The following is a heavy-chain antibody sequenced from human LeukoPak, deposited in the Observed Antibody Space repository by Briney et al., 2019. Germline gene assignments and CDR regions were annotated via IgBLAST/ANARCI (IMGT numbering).Heavy chain of an antibody. CDR3: ARGSPQQQLVRYFQH. J-gene: IGHJ1*01. CDR2: IWYDGSNK. CDR1: GFTFSSYG. D-gene: IGHD6-13*01. Sequence: GGSLRLSCAASGFTFSSYGMHWVRQAPGKGLEWVAVIWYDGSNKYYADSVKGRFTISRGNSKNTLYLQMNSLRAEDTAVYYCARGSPQQQLVRYFQHWGQGTLVTVSS. V-gene: IGHV3-33*01.